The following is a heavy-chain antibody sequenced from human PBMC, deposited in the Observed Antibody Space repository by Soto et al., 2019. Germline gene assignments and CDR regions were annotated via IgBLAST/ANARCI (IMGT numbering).Heavy chain of an antibody. CDR3: ARGVRVTVAVQGGAPDKNCVES. CDR1: GASFSGFY. CDR2: IDHSGIT. Sequence: SETLSLTCAVSGASFSGFYWSWIRQSPGKGLEWIGEIDHSGITNHNTALKSRATMSVDTSKNQFSLKLRSVTAADTAVYYCARGVRVTVAVQGGAPDKNCVESWSHGTLVTVSS. D-gene: IGHD6-19*01. J-gene: IGHJ5*01. V-gene: IGHV4-34*04.